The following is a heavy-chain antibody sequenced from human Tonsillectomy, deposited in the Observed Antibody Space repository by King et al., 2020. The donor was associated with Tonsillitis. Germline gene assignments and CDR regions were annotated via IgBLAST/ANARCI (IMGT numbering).Heavy chain of an antibody. CDR2: IKSKTDGGTT. CDR1: GFTFSNAW. V-gene: IGHV3-15*01. D-gene: IGHD3-22*01. CDR3: TGHDTSGYYYGAFDI. Sequence: VQLVESGGGLVKPGGSLRLSCAASGFTFSNAWMSWVRQAPGKGLEWVGRIKSKTDGGTTDYGAPVKGRFTISRDDSKNTLFLQLNSLKTEDTAVYYCTGHDTSGYYYGAFDIWGQGTMVTVSS. J-gene: IGHJ3*02.